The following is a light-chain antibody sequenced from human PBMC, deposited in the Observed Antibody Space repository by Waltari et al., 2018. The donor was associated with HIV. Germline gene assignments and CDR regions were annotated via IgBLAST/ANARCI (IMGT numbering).Light chain of an antibody. CDR1: QSISSY. J-gene: IGKJ1*01. V-gene: IGKV1-39*01. CDR2: AAS. Sequence: DIQMTQSPSSLSASVGDRVTITCRASQSISSYLNWYQQKPGKAPKLLIYAASSLQSGVPSRFSGSGSGTDFALTISSLQAEDVAVYYCQQYYSTWTFGQGTKVEIK. CDR3: QQYYSTWT.